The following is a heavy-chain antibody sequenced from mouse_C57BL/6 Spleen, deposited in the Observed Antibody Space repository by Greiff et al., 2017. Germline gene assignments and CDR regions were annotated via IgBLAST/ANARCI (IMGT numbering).Heavy chain of an antibody. V-gene: IGHV1-59*01. Sequence: VQLQQPGAELVRPGTSVKLSCKASGYTFTSYWMHWVKQRPGQGLEWIGVIDPSDSYTNYNQKFKGKATLTVDTSSSTAYMQLSSLTSEDSAVYYCARSEDYWGQGTSVTVSS. CDR1: GYTFTSYW. CDR3: ARSEDY. CDR2: IDPSDSYT. J-gene: IGHJ4*01.